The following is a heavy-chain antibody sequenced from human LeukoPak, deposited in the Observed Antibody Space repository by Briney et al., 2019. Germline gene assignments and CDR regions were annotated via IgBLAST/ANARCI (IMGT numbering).Heavy chain of an antibody. D-gene: IGHD5-12*01. CDR2: MSYDGSHK. CDR1: GFTFSSYT. V-gene: IGHV3-30*04. Sequence: LSGGSLRLSCVASGFTFSSYTLHWVRQAPGKGLEWVAVMSYDGSHKFRADSVKGRFTISRDNSKNTLYLQMNSLRVEDTAVYYCARVVEGVATRLRYNWFDPWGQGTLATVSS. J-gene: IGHJ5*02. CDR3: ARVVEGVATRLRYNWFDP.